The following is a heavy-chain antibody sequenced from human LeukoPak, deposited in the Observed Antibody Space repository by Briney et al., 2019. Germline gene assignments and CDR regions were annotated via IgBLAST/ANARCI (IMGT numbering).Heavy chain of an antibody. CDR2: ISGDGGST. J-gene: IGHJ4*02. CDR3: AKDLTSYYDSSGYPGPLDY. D-gene: IGHD3-22*01. Sequence: GGSLRLSCAASGFTFDDYAVHWVRQAPGKGLEWVSLISGDGGSTYYADSVKGRFTISRDNSKNSLYLQMNSLRTEDTALYYCAKDLTSYYDSSGYPGPLDYWGQGTLVTVSS. V-gene: IGHV3-43*02. CDR1: GFTFDDYA.